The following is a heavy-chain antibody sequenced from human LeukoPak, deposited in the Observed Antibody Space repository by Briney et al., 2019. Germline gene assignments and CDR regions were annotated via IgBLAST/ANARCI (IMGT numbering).Heavy chain of an antibody. CDR1: GGSFSGYY. D-gene: IGHD3-3*01. V-gene: IGHV4-34*01. Sequence: SETLSLTCAVYGGSFSGYYWSWIRQPPGKGLEWIGEINHSGSTNYNPSLKSRVTISVDTSKNQYSLKLSSATAADTAVYYCAKLGGFWSGYYPFDYWGQGTLVTVSS. CDR2: INHSGST. CDR3: AKLGGFWSGYYPFDY. J-gene: IGHJ4*02.